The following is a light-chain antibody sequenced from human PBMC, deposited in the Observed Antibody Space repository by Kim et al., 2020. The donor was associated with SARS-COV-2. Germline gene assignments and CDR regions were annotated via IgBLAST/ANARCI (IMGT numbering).Light chain of an antibody. CDR1: QAFNHY. CDR2: AVS. Sequence: ASVGERVIIPCRATQAFNHYLAWYQQRPGRVPRLLMYAVSTLESGVPSRFSGSGSGTEFTLSITSLQPEDVATYYCQKYNNIPFTFGPGTKVDIK. V-gene: IGKV1-27*01. CDR3: QKYNNIPFT. J-gene: IGKJ3*01.